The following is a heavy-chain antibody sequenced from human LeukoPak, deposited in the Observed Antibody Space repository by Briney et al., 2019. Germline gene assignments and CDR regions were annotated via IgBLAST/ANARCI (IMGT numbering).Heavy chain of an antibody. CDR1: GFTIGPYA. V-gene: IGHV3-43*02. CDR2: IKADGSGT. CDR3: ATWAFYHNLDV. Sequence: GGSLRLSCAASGFTIGPYAMYWVRQGPGRGLEWVSVIKADGSGTFYADSVRGRYTTSRDNSKNSLYLQMNSLTSEDTALYYCATWAFYHNLDVWGQGTTVIVSS. D-gene: IGHD2/OR15-2a*01. J-gene: IGHJ6*02.